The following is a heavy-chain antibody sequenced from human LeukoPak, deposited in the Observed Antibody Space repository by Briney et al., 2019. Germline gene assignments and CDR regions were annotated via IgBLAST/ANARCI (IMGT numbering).Heavy chain of an antibody. V-gene: IGHV4-34*01. J-gene: IGHJ4*02. D-gene: IGHD1-26*01. CDR1: GGSFSGYY. CDR3: ARRDRWAPFDY. Sequence: MASETLSLTCAVYGGSFSGYYWSWIRQPPGKGLEWIGEINHSGSTNYNPSLKSRVTISVDTSKNQFSLKLSSVTAADTAVYYCARRDRWAPFDYWGQGTLVTVSS. CDR2: INHSGST.